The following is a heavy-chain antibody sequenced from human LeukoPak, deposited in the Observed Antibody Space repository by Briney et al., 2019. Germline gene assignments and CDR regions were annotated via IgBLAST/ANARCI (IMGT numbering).Heavy chain of an antibody. D-gene: IGHD3-22*01. CDR3: ARDEGDSSGYYPGP. J-gene: IGHJ5*02. CDR1: GFTLSNYG. CDR2: IWHDGSRK. V-gene: IGHV3-33*01. Sequence: GGSLRLSCAASGFTLSNYGMHWVRQAPGKGLEWVAAIWHDGSRKYYAESVKGRFTISRDNARNTVYVQMDSLRAEDTAVYYCARDEGDSSGYYPGPWGQGTLVTVSS.